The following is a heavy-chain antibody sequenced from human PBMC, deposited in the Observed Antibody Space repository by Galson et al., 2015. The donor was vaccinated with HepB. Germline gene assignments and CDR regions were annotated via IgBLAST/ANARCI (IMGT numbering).Heavy chain of an antibody. J-gene: IGHJ4*02. D-gene: IGHD6-13*01. CDR3: AVRTIAAAGYYFDY. Sequence: SVKVSCKVSGYTLTELSMHWVRQAPGQGLEWMGGIIPIFGTANYAQKFQGRVTITADESTSTAYMELSSLRSEDTAVYYCAVRTIAAAGYYFDYWGQGTLVTVSP. CDR2: IIPIFGTA. V-gene: IGHV1-69*13. CDR1: GYTLTELS.